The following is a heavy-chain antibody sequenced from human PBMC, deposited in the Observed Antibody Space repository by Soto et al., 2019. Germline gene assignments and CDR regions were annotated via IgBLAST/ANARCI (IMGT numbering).Heavy chain of an antibody. V-gene: IGHV2-26*01. J-gene: IGHJ6*02. CDR2: IFSNDEE. Sequence: QVTLKESGPVLVKPTETLTLTCTVSGFSLSSARMGVTWIRQPPGKALEWLAHIFSNDEESYSTSLKSRLTISKDTSKNQVILTMTNMDPVDTGTYYCARTLPWSDFFAHTYYFYYGVDVWGQGTTVTVSS. CDR1: GFSLSSARMG. D-gene: IGHD2-15*01. CDR3: ARTLPWSDFFAHTYYFYYGVDV.